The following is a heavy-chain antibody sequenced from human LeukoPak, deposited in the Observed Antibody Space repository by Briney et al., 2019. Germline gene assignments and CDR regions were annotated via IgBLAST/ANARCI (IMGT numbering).Heavy chain of an antibody. V-gene: IGHV3-23*01. Sequence: GGSLRLSCAASGFTFSSYGMSWVRQAPGKGLERVSAISGSGGSTYYADSVKGRFTISRDNSKNTLYLQMNSLRAEDTAVYYCAKRGVITSFDPWGQGTLVTVSS. CDR1: GFTFSSYG. CDR2: ISGSGGST. J-gene: IGHJ5*02. D-gene: IGHD3-10*01. CDR3: AKRGVITSFDP.